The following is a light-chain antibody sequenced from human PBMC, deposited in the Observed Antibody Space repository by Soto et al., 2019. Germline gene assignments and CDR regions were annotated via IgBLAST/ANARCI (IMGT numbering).Light chain of an antibody. CDR2: GAS. J-gene: IGKJ5*01. CDR1: QSVSSSY. CDR3: QQYGSSPP. Sequence: EIVLTQSPGTLSLSPGERATLSCRASQSVSSSYLAWYQQKPGQAPRLLIYGASNRATGIADRFSGSGSGKDFTLTISRLEPEDFAEYYWQQYGSSPPFGQGTRLEIK. V-gene: IGKV3-20*01.